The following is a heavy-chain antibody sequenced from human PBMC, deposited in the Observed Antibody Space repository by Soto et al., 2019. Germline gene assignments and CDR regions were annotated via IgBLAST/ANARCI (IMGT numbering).Heavy chain of an antibody. V-gene: IGHV4-4*02. D-gene: IGHD2-21*02. CDR3: ARGRVDVVAVTERVNWFDP. Sequence: SETLSLTCAVSGGSISSSNWWSWVRQPPGKGLEWIGEIYHSGSTNYNPSLKSRVTVSVDTSKNQFSLKLSSVTVADTAVYYCARGRVDVVAVTERVNWFDPWGQGTLVTVSS. J-gene: IGHJ5*02. CDR1: GGSISSSNW. CDR2: IYHSGST.